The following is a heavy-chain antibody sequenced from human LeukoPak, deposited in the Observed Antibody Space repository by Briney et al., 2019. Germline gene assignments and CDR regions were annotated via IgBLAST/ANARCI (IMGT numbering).Heavy chain of an antibody. D-gene: IGHD3-3*01. J-gene: IGHJ3*02. CDR2: IYYSGST. Sequence: SETLSLTCTVSGGSISSSSYYWGWIRQPPGKGLEWIGSIYYSGSTYYNPSLKSRFTISVDTSKNQFSLKLSSLTAADTAVYYCARSLGGRAYYDFWSGYPDAFDIWGQGTMVTVSS. CDR1: GGSISSSSYY. CDR3: ARSLGGRAYYDFWSGYPDAFDI. V-gene: IGHV4-39*01.